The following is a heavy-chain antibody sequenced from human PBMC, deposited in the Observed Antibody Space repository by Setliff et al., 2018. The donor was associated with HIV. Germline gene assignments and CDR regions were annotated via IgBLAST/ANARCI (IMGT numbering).Heavy chain of an antibody. CDR1: GFRVTDTY. CDR2: IRYGSINK. D-gene: IGHD1-26*01. Sequence: GSLRLSCEASGFRVTDTYMAWVRQAPGKGLEWVAFIRYGSINKYYADSVKGRFTISRDNSKSTLYLQMNSLRAEDTAVYYCAKDRGGGSYFDYWGQGTLVTVSS. V-gene: IGHV3-30*02. CDR3: AKDRGGGSYFDY. J-gene: IGHJ4*02.